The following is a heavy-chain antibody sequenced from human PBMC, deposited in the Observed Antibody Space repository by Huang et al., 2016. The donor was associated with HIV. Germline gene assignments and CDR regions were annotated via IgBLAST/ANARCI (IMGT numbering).Heavy chain of an antibody. CDR2: INPYNGNT. V-gene: IGHV1-18*01. Sequence: QVQLVQSGAEVKKPGASVKVSCKASGYTFNDYPISWVRQAPGQGLEWMGWINPYNGNTKYAQRFQGRVTMTTDTSATTADMELRSLRSDDTALYYCARLWSRDGYNWDFWGQGTLVTVPS. CDR1: GYTFNDYP. CDR3: ARLWSRDGYNWDF. D-gene: IGHD5-12*01. J-gene: IGHJ4*02.